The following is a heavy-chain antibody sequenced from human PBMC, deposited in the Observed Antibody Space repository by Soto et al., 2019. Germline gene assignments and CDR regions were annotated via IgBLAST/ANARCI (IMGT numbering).Heavy chain of an antibody. D-gene: IGHD6-25*01. V-gene: IGHV1-2*02. CDR3: AREGGSETLQPSYNWFDT. CDR1: GYTFTDYH. CDR2: INANNGGA. J-gene: IGHJ5*02. Sequence: ASVKVSCKASGYTFTDYHIHWVRQAPGQGLEFMGWINANNGGAGSAQQFQGRVTVTRDTSITTVYMELSNLRSDDTAVYYCAREGGSETLQPSYNWFDTWGQGTLVTVSS.